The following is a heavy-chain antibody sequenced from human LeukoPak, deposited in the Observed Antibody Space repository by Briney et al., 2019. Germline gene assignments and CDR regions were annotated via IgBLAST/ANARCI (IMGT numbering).Heavy chain of an antibody. V-gene: IGHV1-46*01. CDR3: ARLFYESYQLISYYYYMGV. CDR2: INPSGGST. J-gene: IGHJ6*03. Sequence: ASVKVSCKASGYTFTSYYMHWARQAPGQGLEWMGIINPSGGSTSYAQKFQGRVTITRNTSISTAYMELSSLRSEDTAVYYCARLFYESYQLISYYYYMGVWGKGATVTVSS. D-gene: IGHD2-2*01. CDR1: GYTFTSYY.